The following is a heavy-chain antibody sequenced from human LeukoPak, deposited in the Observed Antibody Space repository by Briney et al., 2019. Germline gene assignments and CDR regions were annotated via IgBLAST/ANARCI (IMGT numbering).Heavy chain of an antibody. CDR2: INPNGGVT. Sequence: ASVKVSCKASGYTFTDYSVHWVRQGQAPGQGLEWMGWINPNGGVTNYAQNFQGRVTLTRDTSISTAYMEINRLTSDDTAVYYWARDRGSNWWGGSAYWGQGTLVTVSS. CDR1: GYTFTDYS. CDR3: ARDRGSNWWGGSAY. V-gene: IGHV1-2*02. J-gene: IGHJ4*02. D-gene: IGHD6-13*01.